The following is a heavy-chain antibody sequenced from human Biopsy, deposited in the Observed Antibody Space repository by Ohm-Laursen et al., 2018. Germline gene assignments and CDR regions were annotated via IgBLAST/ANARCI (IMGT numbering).Heavy chain of an antibody. D-gene: IGHD3-10*02. CDR2: ISPRGATT. J-gene: IGHJ6*02. V-gene: IGHV1-46*01. CDR3: ARAGVCSDGTDSYYYGMDV. CDR1: GNTFATYH. Sequence: SVKASCKVSGNTFATYHIQWVRQAPGQGLRWMGVISPRGATTSFSQKFQGRITMTRDPSTGTVYMDLNSLGSEDTAVYYCARAGVCSDGTDSYYYGMDVWGPGTTVTVSS.